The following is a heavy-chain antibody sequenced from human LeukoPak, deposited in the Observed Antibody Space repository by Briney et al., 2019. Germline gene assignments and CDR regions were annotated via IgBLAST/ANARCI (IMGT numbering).Heavy chain of an antibody. CDR1: GFTFSSYG. CDR2: IRYDGSNK. D-gene: IGHD3-9*01. Sequence: AGGSLRLSCAASGFTFSSYGMHWVRQAPGKGLEWVAFIRYDGSNKYYADSVKGRFTISRDNSKNTLYLQMNSLRAEDTAVYYCAKWDDILTGFSYWGQGTLVTVSS. V-gene: IGHV3-30*02. J-gene: IGHJ4*02. CDR3: AKWDDILTGFSY.